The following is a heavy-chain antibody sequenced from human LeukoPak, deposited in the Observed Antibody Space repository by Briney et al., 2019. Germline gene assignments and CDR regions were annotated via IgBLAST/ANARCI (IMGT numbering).Heavy chain of an antibody. J-gene: IGHJ4*02. CDR2: IYHSGNT. CDR3: ARARGFGEFSHTIDY. Sequence: SETLSLTCAVSGGSISSDNYSWSWIRQPPGKGLEWIGYIYHSGNTYYNPSLKSRVTISVDRSKNQFSLKLSSVTAADTAVYYCARARGFGEFSHTIDYWGQGTLVTVSS. V-gene: IGHV4-30-2*01. D-gene: IGHD3-10*01. CDR1: GGSISSDNYS.